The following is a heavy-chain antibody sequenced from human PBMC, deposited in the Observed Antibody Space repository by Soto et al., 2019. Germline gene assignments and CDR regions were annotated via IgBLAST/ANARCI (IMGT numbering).Heavy chain of an antibody. V-gene: IGHV3-23*01. CDR2: ISGSGGST. CDR3: AKDGRDFWGSRGWAYGMGV. J-gene: IGHJ6*02. D-gene: IGHD3-3*01. Sequence: GGSLRLSCAASGFTFSSYAMSWVRQAPGKGLEWVSAISGSGGSTYYADSVKGRLTISRDNSKNTLYLQMNSLRAEDTAVYYCAKDGRDFWGSRGWAYGMGVWGQGTAVTVSS. CDR1: GFTFSSYA.